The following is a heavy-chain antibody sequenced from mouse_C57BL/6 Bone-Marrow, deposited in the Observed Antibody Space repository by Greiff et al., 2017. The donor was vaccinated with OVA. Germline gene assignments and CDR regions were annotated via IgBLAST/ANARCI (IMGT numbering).Heavy chain of an antibody. CDR2: INPNNGGT. D-gene: IGHD1-1*01. V-gene: IGHV1-26*01. CDR3: ARRYYGSSYGH. Sequence: VQLKHSGPELVKPGASVKISCKASGYTFTDYYMNWVKQSHGKSLEWIGDINPNNGGTSYNQKFKGKATLTVDKSSSTAYMELRSLTSEDSAVYYCARRYYGSSYGHWGQGTLVTVSA. CDR1: GYTFTDYY. J-gene: IGHJ3*01.